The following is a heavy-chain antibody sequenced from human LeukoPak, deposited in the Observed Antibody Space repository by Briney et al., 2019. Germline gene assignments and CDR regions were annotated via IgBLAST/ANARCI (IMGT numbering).Heavy chain of an antibody. CDR2: LSSDGRDK. CDR1: GFTFTKYS. CDR3: ARDSLRGDFESPTGY. Sequence: GGSLRLSCAASGFTFTKYSLHWVRQAPGKGLEWGGVLSSDGRDKYYAAAVKGRFTISRDNSENTLYLQMDSLRVDDTAVYYCARDSLRGDFESPTGYWGQGTWVTVSS. V-gene: IGHV3-30*04. J-gene: IGHJ4*02. D-gene: IGHD2-21*02.